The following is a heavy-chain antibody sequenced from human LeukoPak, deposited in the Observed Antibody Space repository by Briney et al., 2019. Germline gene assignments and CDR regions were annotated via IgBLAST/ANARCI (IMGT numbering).Heavy chain of an antibody. CDR3: VREGKVGPLFFYYYHMDV. CDR2: ISSSSKTI. CDR1: GFIFSSYS. Sequence: PGGSLRLSCVASGFIFSSYSMIWVRQAPGKGLEWISYISSSSKTIYYADSVKGRFTISRDNAKSSLYLQMNSLRAEDTALYYCVREGKVGPLFFYYYHMDVWGTGTTVTVSS. D-gene: IGHD1-26*01. J-gene: IGHJ6*03. V-gene: IGHV3-48*01.